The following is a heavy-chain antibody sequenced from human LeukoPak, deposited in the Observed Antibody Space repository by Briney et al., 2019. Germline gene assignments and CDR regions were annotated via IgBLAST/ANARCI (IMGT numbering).Heavy chain of an antibody. Sequence: PSETLSLTCAVYGGSFSGYYWSWIRQPPGKGLEWIGEINHSGSTNYNPSLKSRVTISGDTSENQSSLRLSSVTAADTAVYYCARASYSYDISGWVPFDYWGQGTLVTVSS. J-gene: IGHJ4*02. CDR3: ARASYSYDISGWVPFDY. CDR1: GGSFSGYY. V-gene: IGHV4-34*01. D-gene: IGHD3-22*01. CDR2: INHSGST.